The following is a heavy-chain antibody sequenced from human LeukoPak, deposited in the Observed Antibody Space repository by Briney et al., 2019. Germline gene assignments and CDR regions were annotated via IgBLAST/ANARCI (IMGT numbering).Heavy chain of an antibody. Sequence: GGSLRLSCAASGFTFSSYSMNWVRQAPGKGLEWGSSISSSSSYIYYADSVKGRFTISRDNAKNSLYLQMNSLRAEDTAVYYCAELGITMIGGVWGKGTTVTISS. CDR1: GFTFSSYS. V-gene: IGHV3-21*01. CDR3: AELGITMIGGV. D-gene: IGHD3-10*02. J-gene: IGHJ6*04. CDR2: ISSSSSYI.